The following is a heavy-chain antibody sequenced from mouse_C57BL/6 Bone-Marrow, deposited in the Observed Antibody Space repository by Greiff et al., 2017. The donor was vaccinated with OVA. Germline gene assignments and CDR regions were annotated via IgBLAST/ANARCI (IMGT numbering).Heavy chain of an antibody. V-gene: IGHV1-53*01. J-gene: IGHJ2*01. CDR3: ASGEDGDSLDY. CDR2: INPSNGST. Sequence: QVHVKQPGTELVKPGASVKLSCKASGYTFTSYWMHWVKQRPGQGLEWIGNINPSNGSTNYNEKFKSKATLTVDKSSSKAYMQLNSLTSEDSAVYYCASGEDGDSLDYWGQGTTVTVSA. CDR1: GYTFTSYW. D-gene: IGHD2-3*01.